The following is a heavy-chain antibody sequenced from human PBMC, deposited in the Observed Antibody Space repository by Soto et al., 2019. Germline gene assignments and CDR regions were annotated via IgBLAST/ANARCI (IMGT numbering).Heavy chain of an antibody. D-gene: IGHD3-22*01. V-gene: IGHV1-8*01. CDR1: GYTFTSSD. CDR2: MNANSGNT. Sequence: QVQLVQSGAEVKKPGASVKVSCKASGYTFTSSDINCVRQASGQGLEWMGWMNANSGNTGYAQKFQGSVTMTRNTSVSTAYMELSSLRCEDSAVYYCAIVRWRVGYSLGYLGQATLVTVS. J-gene: IGHJ4*02. CDR3: AIVRWRVGYSLGY.